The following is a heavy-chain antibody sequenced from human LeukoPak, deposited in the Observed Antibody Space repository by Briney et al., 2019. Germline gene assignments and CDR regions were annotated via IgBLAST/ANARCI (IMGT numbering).Heavy chain of an antibody. CDR3: ARGPYCSGGSCYSGHAFDM. Sequence: SETLSLTCAVSGGSISSGGYSWNWIRQPPGQGLECIGYIYQSGSTYYNPSLRSRVTMSVDLSKNQFSLKLTSVTAADTAVYFCARGPYCSGGSCYSGHAFDMWGQGTMVTVSS. D-gene: IGHD2-15*01. CDR2: IYQSGST. J-gene: IGHJ3*02. V-gene: IGHV4-30-2*01. CDR1: GGSISSGGYS.